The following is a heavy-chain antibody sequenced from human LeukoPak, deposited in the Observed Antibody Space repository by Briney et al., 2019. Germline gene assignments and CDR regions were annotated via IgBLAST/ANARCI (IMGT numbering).Heavy chain of an antibody. Sequence: GGSLRLSCAASGFTLNSYWMHWVRQAPGKGLVWVSRINSVGSSTSYADSVKGRFTISRDNAKSTLYLQMNSLRAEDTAVYYCAREGQQPRGVRWFDPWGQGTLVTVSS. D-gene: IGHD3-10*01. V-gene: IGHV3-74*01. CDR3: AREGQQPRGVRWFDP. J-gene: IGHJ5*02. CDR1: GFTLNSYW. CDR2: INSVGSST.